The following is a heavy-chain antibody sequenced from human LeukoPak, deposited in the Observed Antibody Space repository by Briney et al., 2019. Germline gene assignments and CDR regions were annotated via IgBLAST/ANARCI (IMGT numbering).Heavy chain of an antibody. V-gene: IGHV1-18*01. Sequence: ASAKVSCKASGYTFTSYGISWVRQAPGQGLEWMGWISAYNGNTNYAQKLQGRVTMTTDTSTSTAYMELRSLRSDDTAVYYCAREALPRYDFHLQDYHMDVWGKGTTVTVSS. CDR2: ISAYNGNT. CDR3: AREALPRYDFHLQDYHMDV. D-gene: IGHD3-3*01. CDR1: GYTFTSYG. J-gene: IGHJ6*03.